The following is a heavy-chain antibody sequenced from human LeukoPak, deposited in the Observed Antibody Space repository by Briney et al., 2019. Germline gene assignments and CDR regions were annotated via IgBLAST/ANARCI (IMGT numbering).Heavy chain of an antibody. J-gene: IGHJ5*02. CDR3: GRRSKNNWFAP. V-gene: IGHV4-39*01. Sequence: PSETLSLTCTVCGGSISSSSYYWGWIRQPPGKGLEWIGSIYYSGSTYYNPSLKSRVTISVDTSKNQFSLKLSSVTAADTAVCSCGRRSKNNWFAPWGRGTLVTVSS. D-gene: IGHD6-13*01. CDR2: IYYSGST. CDR1: GGSISSSSYY.